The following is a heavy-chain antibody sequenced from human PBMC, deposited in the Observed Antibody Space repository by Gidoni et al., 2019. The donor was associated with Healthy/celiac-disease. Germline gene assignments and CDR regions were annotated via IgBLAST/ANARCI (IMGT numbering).Heavy chain of an antibody. CDR1: GGSISSSSYY. D-gene: IGHD6-19*01. CDR2: IYSSGST. J-gene: IGHJ4*02. Sequence: QLQLQESGPGLVKPSETLSLTCTVSGGSISSSSYYWGWIRQPPGKGLEWIGSIYSSGSTYYNPSLKSRVTISVDTSKNQFSLKLSSVTAADTAVYYCARSDSGWSQGADYWGQGTLVTVSS. CDR3: ARSDSGWSQGADY. V-gene: IGHV4-39*01.